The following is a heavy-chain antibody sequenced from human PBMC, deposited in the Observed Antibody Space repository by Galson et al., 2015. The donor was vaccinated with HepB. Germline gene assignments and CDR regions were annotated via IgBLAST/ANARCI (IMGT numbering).Heavy chain of an antibody. CDR1: GFTFKTYG. V-gene: IGHV3-30*18. CDR3: AKDLGSVLVLPAAMRGADR. CDR2: ISFDGSYK. Sequence: SLRLSCAASGFTFKTYGMHWVRQAPGKGLEWVAVISFDGSYKYHADSVKGRFTISRDNSKNTLFLQMNSLRPEDTAVYYCAKDLGSVLVLPAAMRGADRWGQGTLVTVSS. D-gene: IGHD2-2*01. J-gene: IGHJ1*01.